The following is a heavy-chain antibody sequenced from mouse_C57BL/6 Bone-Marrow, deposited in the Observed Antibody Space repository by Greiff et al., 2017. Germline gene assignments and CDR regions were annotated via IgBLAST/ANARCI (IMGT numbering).Heavy chain of an antibody. V-gene: IGHV1-64*01. CDR3: AREGCYYAMDD. CDR2: IHPNSGST. Sequence: VQLQQPGAELVKPGASVKLSCKASGYTFTSYWMHWVKQRPGQGLEWIGMIHPNSGSTNYNEKFKSKATLTVAKSSSTAYMQLSSLTSEDSAVDYCAREGCYYAMDDWGQGTAVTVSS. CDR1: GYTFTSYW. J-gene: IGHJ4*01.